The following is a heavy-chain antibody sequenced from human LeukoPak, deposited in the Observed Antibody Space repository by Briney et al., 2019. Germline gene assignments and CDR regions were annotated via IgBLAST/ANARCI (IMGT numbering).Heavy chain of an antibody. Sequence: PGGSLRLSCAASGFTLSDYATYWVRQAPGKGLVWVSRFTADGSSTIYADSVMGRFTVSRDIAKNTLYLQMYSLRAEDTAVYYCARAQMGTPTDCWGQGTLVTVSS. V-gene: IGHV3-74*01. D-gene: IGHD1-14*01. CDR1: GFTLSDYA. CDR3: ARAQMGTPTDC. J-gene: IGHJ4*02. CDR2: FTADGSST.